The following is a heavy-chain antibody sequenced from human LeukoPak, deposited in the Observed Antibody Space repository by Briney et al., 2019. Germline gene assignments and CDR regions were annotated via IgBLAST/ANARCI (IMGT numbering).Heavy chain of an antibody. CDR1: GFTFSSYS. CDR2: ISSSSSTI. CDR3: ARAYSGGYPPLVY. J-gene: IGHJ4*02. Sequence: GGSLRLSCAASGFTFSSYSMNWVRQAPGKGLEWVSYISSSSSTIYYADSVKGRFTISRDNAKNSLYLQMNSLRAEDTAVYYCARAYSGGYPPLVYWGQGTLVTVTS. D-gene: IGHD1-26*01. V-gene: IGHV3-48*01.